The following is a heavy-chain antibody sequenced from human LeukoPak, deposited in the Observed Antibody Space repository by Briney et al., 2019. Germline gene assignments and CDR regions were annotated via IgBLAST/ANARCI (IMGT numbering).Heavy chain of an antibody. Sequence: GGSLRLSCAASGFTFSTYSMNWVRRAPGKGLEWVSYISSGSSTIYYADSVKGRFTISRDNTKNSLHLQMNSLRAEDTAVYYCASGYSYGYYFDYWGQGTLVTVSS. CDR2: ISSGSSTI. V-gene: IGHV3-48*04. CDR1: GFTFSTYS. J-gene: IGHJ4*02. CDR3: ASGYSYGYYFDY. D-gene: IGHD5-18*01.